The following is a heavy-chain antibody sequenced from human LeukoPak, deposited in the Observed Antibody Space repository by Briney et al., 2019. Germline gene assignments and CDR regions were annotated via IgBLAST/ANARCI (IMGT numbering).Heavy chain of an antibody. CDR3: VRDPGGDTRDWYFDL. CDR1: GFTVSTNC. J-gene: IGHJ2*01. CDR2: ICPDARRT. V-gene: IGHV3-74*01. Sequence: GGSLRLSCVASGFTVSTNCMHWVRQPPGKGLMWVSRICPDARRTGYADSVEGRFFTSRDNAKSTLYLQMNSLRAEDSALYYCVRDPGGDTRDWYFDLWGRGTLVAISS. D-gene: IGHD4-17*01.